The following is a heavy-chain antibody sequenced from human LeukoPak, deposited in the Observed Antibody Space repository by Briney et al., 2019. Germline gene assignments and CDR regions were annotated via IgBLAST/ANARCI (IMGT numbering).Heavy chain of an antibody. CDR3: ARYSYDSSGYPFDY. CDR1: GYTFTSYG. CDR2: IGAYNGNT. Sequence: ASVKVSCKASGYTFTSYGISWVRQAPGQGLEWMGWIGAYNGNTNYARKLQGRVTITTGTSKSKAYMELRSLRSDDTAVYYCARYSYDSSGYPFDYWGQGTLVTVSS. D-gene: IGHD3-22*01. V-gene: IGHV1-18*01. J-gene: IGHJ4*02.